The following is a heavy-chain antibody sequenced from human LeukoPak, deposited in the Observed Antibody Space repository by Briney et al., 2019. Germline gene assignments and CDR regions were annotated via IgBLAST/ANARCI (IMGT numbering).Heavy chain of an antibody. D-gene: IGHD5-18*01. CDR1: GGSFSGNY. J-gene: IGHJ5*02. CDR2: INHSGST. Sequence: SETLSLTCAVYGGSFSGNYWSWIRQPPGKGLEWIGEINHSGSTNYNPSLKSRVTISVDTSKNQFSLKLSSVTAADTAVYYCARGIGGYSYGPADWFDPWGQGTLVTVSS. V-gene: IGHV4-34*01. CDR3: ARGIGGYSYGPADWFDP.